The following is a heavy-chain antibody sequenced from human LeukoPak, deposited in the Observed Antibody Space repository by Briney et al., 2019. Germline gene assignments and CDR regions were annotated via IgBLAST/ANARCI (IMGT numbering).Heavy chain of an antibody. CDR1: GFTFSSYA. CDR2: ISGSGGST. CDR3: ARETRYCSSTSCQLDY. V-gene: IGHV3-23*01. Sequence: GGSLRLSCAASGFTFSSYAMSWVRQAPGKGLEWVSAISGSGGSTYYADSVKGRFTISRDNSKNTLYLQMNSLRAEDTAVYYCARETRYCSSTSCQLDYWGQGTLVTVSS. D-gene: IGHD2-2*01. J-gene: IGHJ4*02.